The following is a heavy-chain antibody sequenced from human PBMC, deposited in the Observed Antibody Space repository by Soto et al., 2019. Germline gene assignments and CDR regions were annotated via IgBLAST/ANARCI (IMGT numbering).Heavy chain of an antibody. CDR2: MSHIGSI. Sequence: QVLLQESGPGLVQPSGTLSLSCVVSGVSIGSNYYWGWVRQPPGQGLEWLGDMSHIGSINYNPSLQSRFIISMDKSQNQFSLKVDSMNAADTAVYYCARSLGWSAVDYRGQGTLVIVSS. D-gene: IGHD6-19*01. CDR1: GVSIGSNYY. J-gene: IGHJ4*02. V-gene: IGHV4-4*02. CDR3: ARSLGWSAVDY.